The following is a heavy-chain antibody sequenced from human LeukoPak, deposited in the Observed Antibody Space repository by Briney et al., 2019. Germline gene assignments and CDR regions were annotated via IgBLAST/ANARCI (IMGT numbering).Heavy chain of an antibody. V-gene: IGHV1-69*05. Sequence: SVKVSCKASGGTFSSYAISWVRQAPGQGLEWMGGIIPIFGTANYAQKFQGRVTITTDESTSTAYMELSSLRSEDTAVYYCAREAVVVPAARGDAFDIWGQGTMVTVSS. CDR1: GGTFSSYA. CDR3: AREAVVVPAARGDAFDI. CDR2: IIPIFGTA. D-gene: IGHD2-2*01. J-gene: IGHJ3*02.